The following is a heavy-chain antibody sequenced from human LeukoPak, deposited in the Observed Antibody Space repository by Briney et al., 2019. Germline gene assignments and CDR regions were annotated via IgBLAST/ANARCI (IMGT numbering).Heavy chain of an antibody. Sequence: PSETLSLTCTVSGGSISSYYWSWIRQPPGKGLEWIGYIYYSGSTNYNPSLESRVTISVDTSKNQFSLKLSSVTAADTAVYYCARPGVGSGRYGAFDIWGQGTMVTVSS. CDR2: IYYSGST. D-gene: IGHD5-18*01. V-gene: IGHV4-59*08. CDR3: ARPGVGSGRYGAFDI. J-gene: IGHJ3*02. CDR1: GGSISSYY.